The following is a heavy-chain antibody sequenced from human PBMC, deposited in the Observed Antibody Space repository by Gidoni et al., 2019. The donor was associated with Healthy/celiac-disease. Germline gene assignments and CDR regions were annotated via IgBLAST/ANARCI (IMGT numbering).Heavy chain of an antibody. CDR3: ARGELGVVITHDY. J-gene: IGHJ4*02. V-gene: IGHV1-69*04. Sequence: QVQLVQSGAEVKKPGSSVKVSCKASGGTFSSYAISWVRQAPGQGLEWMGRIIPILGIANYAQKFQGRVTITADKSTSTAYMELSSLRPEDTAVYYCARGELGVVITHDYWGQGTLVTVSS. CDR2: IIPILGIA. CDR1: GGTFSSYA. D-gene: IGHD3-3*01.